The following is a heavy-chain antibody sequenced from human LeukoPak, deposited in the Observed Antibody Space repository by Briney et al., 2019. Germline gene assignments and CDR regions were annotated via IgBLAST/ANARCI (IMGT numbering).Heavy chain of an antibody. CDR3: ATPGAGGYYFDY. Sequence: ASVKVSCKVSGYTLTELPMHWVRQAPGKGLEWMGGFDPEDGETIYAQKFQGRVTMTEDTSTDTAYMELSSLRSEDTAVYYCATPGAGGYYFDYWGQGTLVTVSS. CDR2: FDPEDGET. D-gene: IGHD3-10*01. J-gene: IGHJ4*02. V-gene: IGHV1-24*01. CDR1: GYTLTELP.